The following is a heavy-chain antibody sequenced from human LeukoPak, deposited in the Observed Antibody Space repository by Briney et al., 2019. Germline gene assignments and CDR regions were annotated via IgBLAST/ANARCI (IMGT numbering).Heavy chain of an antibody. CDR3: ARARPRTIFGVVTYYFDY. D-gene: IGHD3-3*01. J-gene: IGHJ4*02. V-gene: IGHV1-18*01. CDR2: ISAYNGNT. CDR1: GYTFTSYG. Sequence: ASVKVSCKASGYTFTSYGISWVRQAPGQGLEWMGWISAYNGNTNYAQKLQGRVTMTTDTSTSTAYMELRSLRSDDTAVYYCARARPRTIFGVVTYYFDYWGQGTLVTVSS.